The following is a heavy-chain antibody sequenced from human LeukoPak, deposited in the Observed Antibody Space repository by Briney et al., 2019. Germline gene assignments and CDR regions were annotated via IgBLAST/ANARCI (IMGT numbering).Heavy chain of an antibody. D-gene: IGHD1-1*01. CDR1: GGSFSGYY. Sequence: ASETLSLTCAVYGGSFSGYYWNWIRQPPGKGLEWIGEINHSGSTNYNPSLKSRVTISVDTSKNQFSLKLSSVTAADTAVYYCARGRTAGGHAFDIWGQGTMVTVSS. CDR3: ARGRTAGGHAFDI. J-gene: IGHJ3*02. CDR2: INHSGST. V-gene: IGHV4-34*01.